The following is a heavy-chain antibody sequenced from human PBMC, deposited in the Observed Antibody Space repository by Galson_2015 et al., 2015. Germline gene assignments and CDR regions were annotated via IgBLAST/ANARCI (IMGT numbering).Heavy chain of an antibody. CDR1: GFSFSSYW. Sequence: SLRLSCAASGFSFSSYWMSWVRQAPGKGLEWVSAISGSGGSTYYADSVKGRFTISRDNSKNTLYLQMNSLRAEDTAVYYCAKLELQSINYYGMDVWGQGTTVTVSS. CDR3: AKLELQSINYYGMDV. D-gene: IGHD1-7*01. CDR2: ISGSGGST. J-gene: IGHJ6*02. V-gene: IGHV3-23*01.